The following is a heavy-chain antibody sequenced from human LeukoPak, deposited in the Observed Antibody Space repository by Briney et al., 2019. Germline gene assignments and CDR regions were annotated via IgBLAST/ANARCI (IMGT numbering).Heavy chain of an antibody. CDR2: IYPGDSDT. Sequence: GESLKISCKGSGYSFTSYWIGWVRQMPGKGLEWMGIIYPGDSDTRYSPSFQGQVTISADKSISTAYLQWSSLKASDTAMYYCARQRPSFGVVIYDAFDIWGQGTMVTVSS. J-gene: IGHJ3*02. V-gene: IGHV5-51*01. CDR1: GYSFTSYW. D-gene: IGHD3-3*01. CDR3: ARQRPSFGVVIYDAFDI.